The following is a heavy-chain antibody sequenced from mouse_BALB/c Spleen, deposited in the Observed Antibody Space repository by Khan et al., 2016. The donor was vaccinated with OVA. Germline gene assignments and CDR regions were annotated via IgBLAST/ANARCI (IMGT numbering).Heavy chain of an antibody. CDR1: GYSITSDYV. Sequence: VQLVETGPGLVKPSQSLSLTCTVTGYSITSDYVWNWIRQLPGNKLEWMGFISYSGNTNYNPSLKSRISITLEPSKNQFSLQLNSVTTEDTATDYCASICGGDFDYWGQGTTLTVSS. CDR2: ISYSGNT. CDR3: ASICGGDFDY. J-gene: IGHJ2*01. V-gene: IGHV3-2*02.